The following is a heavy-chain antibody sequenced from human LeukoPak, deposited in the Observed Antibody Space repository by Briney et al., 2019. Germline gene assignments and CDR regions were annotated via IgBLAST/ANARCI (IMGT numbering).Heavy chain of an antibody. J-gene: IGHJ4*01. D-gene: IGHD3-10*01. CDR1: GFTFSSYG. Sequence: PGGSLRLSCAASGFTFSSYGMHWVRQAPGKGLVWVSRINSDGRSTNYADSVKGRFTISRDNAKNTLYLQMNSLRAEDTAVYYCTRGAASDYNPLDYWGLGTLVTVSS. CDR2: INSDGRST. V-gene: IGHV3-74*01. CDR3: TRGAASDYNPLDY.